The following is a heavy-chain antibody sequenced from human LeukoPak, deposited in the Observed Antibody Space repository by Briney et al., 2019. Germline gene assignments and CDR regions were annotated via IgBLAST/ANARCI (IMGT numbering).Heavy chain of an antibody. J-gene: IGHJ5*02. CDR2: INTNTGNP. D-gene: IGHD5-18*01. CDR1: GYIFTSYA. Sequence: ASVKVSCKASGYIFTSYAMNWVRQAPGQGLEWMGWINTNTGNPTYAQGFTGRFVFSLDTSVNTAYLQISSLKVDDTAVYYCAREGGSSGYSYGYIWFAPWGQGTLVTVSS. CDR3: AREGGSSGYSYGYIWFAP. V-gene: IGHV7-4-1*02.